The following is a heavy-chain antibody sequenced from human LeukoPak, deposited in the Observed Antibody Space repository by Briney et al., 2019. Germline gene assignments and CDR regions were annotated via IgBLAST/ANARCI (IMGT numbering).Heavy chain of an antibody. V-gene: IGHV3-33*01. Sequence: GGSLRLSCAASGFTFSSYGMHWVRQAPGKGLEWVAVIWYDGSNKYYADSVKGRFTISRDNSKNTLYLQMNSLRAEDTAVYYCARDQLNLATPFDPWGQGTLVTVSS. D-gene: IGHD5-12*01. CDR2: IWYDGSNK. J-gene: IGHJ5*02. CDR1: GFTFSSYG. CDR3: ARDQLNLATPFDP.